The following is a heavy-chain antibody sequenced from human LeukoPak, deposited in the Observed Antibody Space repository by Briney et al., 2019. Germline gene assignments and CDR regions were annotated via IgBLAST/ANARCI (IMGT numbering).Heavy chain of an antibody. Sequence: SETLSLPCTVSGGSLSSYYWSWIRQPPGTGLEWIGYIYTSGSTNYNPSLKSRVTISVDTSKNQFSLKLSSVTAADTAVYYCARHDYGSGSYFDYWGQGTLVTVSS. CDR1: GGSLSSYY. J-gene: IGHJ4*02. D-gene: IGHD3-10*01. CDR2: IYTSGST. V-gene: IGHV4-4*09. CDR3: ARHDYGSGSYFDY.